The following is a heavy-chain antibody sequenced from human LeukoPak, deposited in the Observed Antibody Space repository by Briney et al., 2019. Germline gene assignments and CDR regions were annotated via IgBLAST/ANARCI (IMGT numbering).Heavy chain of an antibody. V-gene: IGHV4-30-4*08. CDR2: IYYNGNT. J-gene: IGHJ4*02. D-gene: IGHD4-11*01. CDR1: GGSIGSGDYH. Sequence: RASETLSLTCNVSGGSIGSGDYHWIWVRRPPGKGLEWIGFIYYNGNTYYNPSLRSRLTMSLDTSKNQFSLKVNFVTAADAAVYYCGRTYSDSGYWGQGILVTVSS. CDR3: GRTYSDSGY.